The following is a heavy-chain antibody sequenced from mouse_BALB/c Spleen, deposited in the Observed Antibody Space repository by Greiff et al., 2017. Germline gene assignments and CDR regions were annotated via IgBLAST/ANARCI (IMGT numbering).Heavy chain of an antibody. CDR3: ARGDYYRSRGDAMDY. Sequence: VQLQQSGAELVKPGTSVKLSCKASGYTFTSYWINWVKLRPGQGLEWIGDIYPGSGSTNYNEKFKSKATLTVDTSSSTAYMQLSSLTSEDSALYYCARGDYYRSRGDAMDYWGQGTSVTVSS. J-gene: IGHJ4*01. D-gene: IGHD1-1*01. CDR2: IYPGSGST. V-gene: IGHV1-55*01. CDR1: GYTFTSYW.